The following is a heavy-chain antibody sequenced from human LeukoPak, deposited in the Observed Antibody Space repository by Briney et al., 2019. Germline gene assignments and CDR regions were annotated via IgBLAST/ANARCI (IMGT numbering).Heavy chain of an antibody. CDR1: GFTFSGSA. CDR2: IRSKANSYAT. Sequence: GGSLRLSCAASGFTFSGSAMHWVRQASGKGLEWVGRIRSKANSYATAYAASVKGRFTISRDDSKNTAYLQMNSLKTEDTAVYYCTRPGYSGYDYYYYYGMDVWGQGTTVTVSS. V-gene: IGHV3-73*01. D-gene: IGHD5-12*01. CDR3: TRPGYSGYDYYYYYGMDV. J-gene: IGHJ6*02.